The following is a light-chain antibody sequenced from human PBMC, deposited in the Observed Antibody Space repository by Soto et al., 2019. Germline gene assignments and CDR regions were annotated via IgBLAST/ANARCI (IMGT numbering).Light chain of an antibody. CDR2: DAS. CDR1: QSVDSS. J-gene: IGKJ4*01. Sequence: EIVLTQSPATLSLYPGERATLSCRASQSVDSSLAWYQQKPGQAPRLLMYDASNRATGIPARFSGSGSGTNFPLTISSLEPEDFAVYCCQQHSNWPLTFGGGTKVEIK. CDR3: QQHSNWPLT. V-gene: IGKV3-11*01.